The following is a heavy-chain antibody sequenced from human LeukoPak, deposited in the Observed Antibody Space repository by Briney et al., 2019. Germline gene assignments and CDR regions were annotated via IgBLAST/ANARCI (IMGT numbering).Heavy chain of an antibody. CDR1: GASISSYN. CDR2: IYYSGST. Sequence: SETLSLTCTVSGASISSYNWSWIRQPPGKGLEWIGYIYYSGSTNYNPSLKSRVTISVDTSKNQFSLKLSSVTAADTAVYYCARGVRYYYGMDVWGLGTTVTVSS. CDR3: ARGVRYYYGMDV. J-gene: IGHJ6*02. V-gene: IGHV4-59*01.